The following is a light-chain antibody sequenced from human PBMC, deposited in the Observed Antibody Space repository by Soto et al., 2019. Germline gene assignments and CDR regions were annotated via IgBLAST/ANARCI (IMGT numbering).Light chain of an antibody. CDR2: LNSDGSH. CDR3: QTWGTDIVV. V-gene: IGLV4-69*01. CDR1: SGHSSYA. Sequence: QSVLTQSPSASASLGASVKLTCTLRSGHSSYAIAWHQQQPEKGPRSLMKLNSDGSHSKGDGIPDRFSGSSSGAERYLTISSLQSEDEADYYCQTWGTDIVVFGGGTELTVL. J-gene: IGLJ2*01.